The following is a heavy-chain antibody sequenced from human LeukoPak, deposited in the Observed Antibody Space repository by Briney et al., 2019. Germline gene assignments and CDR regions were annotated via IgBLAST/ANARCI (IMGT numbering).Heavy chain of an antibody. D-gene: IGHD1-26*01. CDR2: INPNNGGT. J-gene: IGHJ4*02. Sequence: ASVKVSCKASGYTFTVYYMHWVRHAPGQGLEWMGWINPNNGGTNYAQKFQGSVTLTRDTSISTAYMELSSLRSDDTAVYYCVFRPHNSAYYGAFDYWGQGPLVTVS. V-gene: IGHV1-2*02. CDR3: VFRPHNSAYYGAFDY. CDR1: GYTFTVYY.